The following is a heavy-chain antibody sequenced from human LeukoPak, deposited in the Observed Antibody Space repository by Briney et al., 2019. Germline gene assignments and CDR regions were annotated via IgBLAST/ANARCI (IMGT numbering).Heavy chain of an antibody. CDR1: GGSFSGHY. CDR3: ARAGRRLQFPYYFDY. CDR2: INHSGST. J-gene: IGHJ4*02. V-gene: IGHV4-34*01. D-gene: IGHD5-24*01. Sequence: PSETLSLTCAVYGGSFSGHYWSWIRQPPGKGLEWIGEINHSGSTNYNPSLKSRVTISVDTSKNQFSLKLSSVTAADTAVYYCARAGRRLQFPYYFDYWGQGTLVTVSS.